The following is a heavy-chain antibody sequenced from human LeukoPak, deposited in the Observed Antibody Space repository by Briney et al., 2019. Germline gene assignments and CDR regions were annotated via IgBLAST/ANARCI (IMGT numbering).Heavy chain of an antibody. Sequence: ASVKVSCKASGGTFSSYAISWVRQAPGRGLEWMGGIIPIFGTANYAQKFQGRVTITADESTSTAYMELSSLRSEDTAVYYCARDLGGSYRFAYWGQGTLVTVSS. CDR3: ARDLGGSYRFAY. V-gene: IGHV1-69*13. CDR1: GGTFSSYA. D-gene: IGHD1-26*01. J-gene: IGHJ4*02. CDR2: IIPIFGTA.